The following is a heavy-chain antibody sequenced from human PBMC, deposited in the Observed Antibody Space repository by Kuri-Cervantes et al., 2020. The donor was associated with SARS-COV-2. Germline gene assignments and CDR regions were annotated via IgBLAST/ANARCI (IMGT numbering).Heavy chain of an antibody. CDR3: ARVGYCSTASCPLGWFGP. CDR2: IYYSGST. J-gene: IGHJ5*02. V-gene: IGHV4-39*07. CDR1: GGSISSSSYY. D-gene: IGHD2-2*01. Sequence: SETLSLTCTVSGGSISSSSYYWGWIRQPPGKGLEWIGSIYYSGSTYYNPSLKSLITLSVDTSKNQFSLKVSSVTAADTAVYYCARVGYCSTASCPLGWFGPWGQGALVTVSS.